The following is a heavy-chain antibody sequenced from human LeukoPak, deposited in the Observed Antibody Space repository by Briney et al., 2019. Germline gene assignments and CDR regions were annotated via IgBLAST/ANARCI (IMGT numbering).Heavy chain of an antibody. CDR3: ARSQDVLRYFDWLPNHDAFDI. V-gene: IGHV1-2*02. D-gene: IGHD3-9*01. Sequence: ASVKVSCKASGYTFTGYYMHWVRQAPGQGLEWMGWINPNSGGTNYAQKFQGRVTMTTDTSTSTAYMELRSLRSDDTAVYYCARSQDVLRYFDWLPNHDAFDIWSQGTMVTVSS. CDR1: GYTFTGYY. CDR2: INPNSGGT. J-gene: IGHJ3*02.